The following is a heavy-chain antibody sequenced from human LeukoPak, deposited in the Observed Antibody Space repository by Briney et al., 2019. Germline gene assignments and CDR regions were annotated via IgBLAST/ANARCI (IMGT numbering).Heavy chain of an antibody. CDR1: GFTFSSYG. CDR2: IWYDGSNK. CDR3: ARTTEPIVVVAATRVGYFDY. J-gene: IGHJ4*02. V-gene: IGHV3-33*01. Sequence: PGRSLRLSCAASGFTFSSYGMHWVRQAPGKGLEWVAVIWYDGSNKYYADSVKGRFTISRDNAKNSLYLQMNSLRAEDTALYYCARTTEPIVVVAATRVGYFDYWGQGTLVTVSS. D-gene: IGHD2-15*01.